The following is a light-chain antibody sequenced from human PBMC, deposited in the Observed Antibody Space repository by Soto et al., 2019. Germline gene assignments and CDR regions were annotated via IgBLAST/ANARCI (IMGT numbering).Light chain of an antibody. CDR1: TTYIDNYDS. V-gene: IGLV2-18*01. CDR2: DVN. Sequence: SVLTQPPSVSGSPGQSVTISCTGTTTYIDNYDSVSWYQQAPGTAPKLIIYDVNNRPSGAPDRFSGSTSGNTASLTISGLQAEDETDYFCSLYSSNGSLIFXPGTKVTVL. J-gene: IGLJ1*01. CDR3: SLYSSNGSLI.